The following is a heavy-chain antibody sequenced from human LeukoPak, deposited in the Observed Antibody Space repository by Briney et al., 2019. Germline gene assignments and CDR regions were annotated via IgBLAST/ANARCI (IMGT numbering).Heavy chain of an antibody. CDR1: GFTFGDYD. Sequence: GRSLRLSCEASGFTFGDYDMSWVRQAPGKGLEWVGFIRSKVYGATTEYAASVKGRFTISRDDSKSIAYLQLNSLKTEDTAVYYCTRGRSYNGYWGQGTLVTVSS. J-gene: IGHJ4*02. CDR3: TRGRSYNGY. CDR2: IRSKVYGATT. D-gene: IGHD5-24*01. V-gene: IGHV3-49*04.